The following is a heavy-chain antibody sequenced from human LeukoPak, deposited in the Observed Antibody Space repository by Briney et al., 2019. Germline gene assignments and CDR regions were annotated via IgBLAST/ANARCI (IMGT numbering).Heavy chain of an antibody. CDR3: ARGPAAYDGSGYRMRD. J-gene: IGHJ4*02. CDR2: INPSGGST. V-gene: IGHV1-46*01. D-gene: IGHD3-22*01. Sequence: ASVKVSCKASGYTFTGYYMHWVRQAPGQGLEWMGIINPSGGSTSYAQKFQGRVTMTRDTSTSTVYMELSSLRSEDTAVYYCARGPAAYDGSGYRMRDWGQGTLVTVSS. CDR1: GYTFTGYY.